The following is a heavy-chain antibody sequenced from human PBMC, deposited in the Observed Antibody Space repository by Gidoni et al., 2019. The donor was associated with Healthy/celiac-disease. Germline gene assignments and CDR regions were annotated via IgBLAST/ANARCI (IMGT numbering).Heavy chain of an antibody. V-gene: IGHV4-34*01. D-gene: IGHD6-6*01. J-gene: IGHJ6*02. CDR2: INHSGST. CDR3: ARIDRVIAARPSYYYYYGMDV. CDR1: GGSFSGSY. Sequence: QVQLQQWGAGLLKPSETLSLTCAVYGGSFSGSYWSWIRQPPGKGLEWSGEINHSGSTNYNPSLKSRVTISVDTSKNQFSLKLSSVTAADTAVYYCARIDRVIAARPSYYYYYGMDVWGQGTTVTVSS.